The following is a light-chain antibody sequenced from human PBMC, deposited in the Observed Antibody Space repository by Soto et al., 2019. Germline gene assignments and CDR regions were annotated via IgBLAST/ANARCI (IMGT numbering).Light chain of an antibody. CDR1: SSDVGGYNY. Sequence: QSALTQPASVSGSPGQSITISCTGTSSDVGGYNYVSWYQQHPGKAPKLMIYEVSNRPSGVSNRFSGSKSGNTASLTISGLQAEDEADYYCSSYTSISTRWVFGGGTKVTVL. V-gene: IGLV2-14*01. CDR2: EVS. J-gene: IGLJ3*02. CDR3: SSYTSISTRWV.